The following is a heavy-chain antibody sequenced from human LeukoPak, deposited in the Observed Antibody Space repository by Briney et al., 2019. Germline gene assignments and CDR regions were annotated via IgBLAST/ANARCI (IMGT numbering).Heavy chain of an antibody. V-gene: IGHV1-69*05. J-gene: IGHJ4*02. CDR2: IIPIFGTA. CDR3: ARASYDSSGSYKYYFDY. CDR1: GGTFSSYA. D-gene: IGHD3-22*01. Sequence: SVKVSCKASGGTFSSYAISWVRQAPGQGLEWMGGIIPIFGTANYAQKFQGRVTITTDESTSTAYMELSSLRSEDTAVYYCARASYDSSGSYKYYFDYWGQGTLVTVSS.